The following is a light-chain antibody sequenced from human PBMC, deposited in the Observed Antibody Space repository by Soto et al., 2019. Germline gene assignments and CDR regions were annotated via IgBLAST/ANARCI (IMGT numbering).Light chain of an antibody. CDR1: QSVSSN. CDR2: GAS. J-gene: IGKJ1*01. CDR3: TQYNNWPPWT. V-gene: IGKV3-15*01. Sequence: EIVMTQSPATLSVSPGERATLSCRASQSVSSNLAWYQQKPGQAPRLLIYGASTRAAGIPARFSGSGSGTEFTLTTSRLQSEDFAVYYCTQYNNWPPWTFGQGTKVEIK.